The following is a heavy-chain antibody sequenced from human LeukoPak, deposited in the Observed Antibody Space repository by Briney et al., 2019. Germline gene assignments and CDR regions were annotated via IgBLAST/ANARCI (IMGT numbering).Heavy chain of an antibody. CDR3: VRYTRRYPFDY. D-gene: IGHD2-2*02. V-gene: IGHV3-7*04. CDR2: IREDGSEK. CDR1: GFTFSNYW. Sequence: GGSLRLSCAASGFTFSNYWMSWVRQAPGKGLEWVANIREDGSEKYYVDSVRGRFTISRDNAKNSLSLQMNSLRAEDTAVYYCVRYTRRYPFDYWGQGTLVTVSS. J-gene: IGHJ4*02.